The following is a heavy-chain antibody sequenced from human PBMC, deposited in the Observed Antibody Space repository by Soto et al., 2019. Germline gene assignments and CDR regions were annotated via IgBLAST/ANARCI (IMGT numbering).Heavy chain of an antibody. CDR1: GGAISSGGYS. J-gene: IGHJ6*02. V-gene: IGHV4-30-2*01. CDR2: IYHSGSI. CDR3: ARAHYGDYGYGMDV. Sequence: QLQLQESGSGLVKPSQTLSLTCAVSGGAISSGGYSWSWIRQPPGKGLEWIGYIYHSGSIYYNPSLNSRVTISVDRSKNQFSLKLSSVPAADTAVYYCARAHYGDYGYGMDVWGQGTTVTVS. D-gene: IGHD4-17*01.